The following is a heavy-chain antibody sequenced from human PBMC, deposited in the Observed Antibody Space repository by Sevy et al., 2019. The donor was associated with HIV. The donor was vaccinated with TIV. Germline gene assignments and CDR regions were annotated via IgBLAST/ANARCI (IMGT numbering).Heavy chain of an antibody. CDR1: GFTFSDYS. CDR3: ARATGTEALDAFDI. Sequence: AGSLRLSCAASGFTFSDYSMNWVRQAPGKELEWVSSIRSSSYYIYYADSVKGRFTISRDNAKNSLYLQMNSLRAEDTAVYYCARATGTEALDAFDIWGQGTMVTVSS. D-gene: IGHD1-1*01. V-gene: IGHV3-21*01. CDR2: IRSSSYYI. J-gene: IGHJ3*02.